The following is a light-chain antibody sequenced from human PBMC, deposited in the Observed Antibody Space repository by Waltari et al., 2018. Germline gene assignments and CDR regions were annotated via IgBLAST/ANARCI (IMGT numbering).Light chain of an antibody. J-gene: IGLJ3*02. CDR3: CSYAGSYTLV. V-gene: IGLV2-11*01. CDR1: SSDVGRFNY. CDR2: DVN. Sequence: QSALPQPRSVSGSPGQSVTISCTGTSSDVGRFNYVSWHQQHPGKAPKLMIYDVNKRPSGVPDRFSGSKSGNTASLTIAVLQAEDEADYYGCSYAGSYTLVFGGGTKLTVL.